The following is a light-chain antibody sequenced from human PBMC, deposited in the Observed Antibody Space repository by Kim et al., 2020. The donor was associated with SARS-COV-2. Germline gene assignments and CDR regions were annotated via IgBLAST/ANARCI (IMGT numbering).Light chain of an antibody. CDR2: GKN. Sequence: SSELTQDPAVSVALGQTVRLTCQGDSLRSYYATWYQQKPGQAPIVVIYGKNNRPSGIPDRFSGSSSGNTASLTITGTQAGDEADYYCNSRDKNKNVLFGGGTQLTVL. CDR3: NSRDKNKNVL. V-gene: IGLV3-19*01. CDR1: SLRSYY. J-gene: IGLJ2*01.